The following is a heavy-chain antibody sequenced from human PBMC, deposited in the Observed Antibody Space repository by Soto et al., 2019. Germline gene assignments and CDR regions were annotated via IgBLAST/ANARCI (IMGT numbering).Heavy chain of an antibody. CDR2: INPNSGGT. Sequence: QVQLVQSGAEVKKPGASVKVSCKASGYTVTGYYMYWVRQAPGQGLEWMGWINPNSGGTNYSQKFQGRVTMTRDTSISTAYMELSRLKSDDTAVYYCARDLAVLIPAAPPGIDYWGQGTLVTVSS. CDR1: GYTVTGYY. CDR3: ARDLAVLIPAAPPGIDY. D-gene: IGHD2-2*01. V-gene: IGHV1-2*02. J-gene: IGHJ4*02.